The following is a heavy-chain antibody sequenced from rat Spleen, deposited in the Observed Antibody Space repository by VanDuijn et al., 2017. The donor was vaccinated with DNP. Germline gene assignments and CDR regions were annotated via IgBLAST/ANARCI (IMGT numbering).Heavy chain of an antibody. D-gene: IGHD4-3*01. J-gene: IGHJ2*01. Sequence: EVQLVESGGGLVQPGRSMKLSCAASGFTFSNYYMAWVRQAPTKGLEWVASISPSGANIYYRDSVRGRFTIFRDNAKSSLYLQMDSLRSEDTATYYCTRLGYYFDYWGQGVMVTVSS. CDR1: GFTFSNYY. CDR3: TRLGYYFDY. CDR2: ISPSGANI. V-gene: IGHV5-25*01.